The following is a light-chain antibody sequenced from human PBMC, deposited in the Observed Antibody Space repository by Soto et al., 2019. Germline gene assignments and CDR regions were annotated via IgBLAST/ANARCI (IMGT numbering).Light chain of an antibody. CDR3: SSYTSTNTLVV. V-gene: IGLV2-14*03. CDR1: SSDVGVYNY. Sequence: QSALTQPASVSGSPGQSITISCTGTSSDVGVYNYVSWYQQHPGKAPKLMIYDVSNRPSGVSNRFSGSKSGNTASLTISGLQAEDEADYYCSSYTSTNTLVVFGGGTKLTVL. J-gene: IGLJ2*01. CDR2: DVS.